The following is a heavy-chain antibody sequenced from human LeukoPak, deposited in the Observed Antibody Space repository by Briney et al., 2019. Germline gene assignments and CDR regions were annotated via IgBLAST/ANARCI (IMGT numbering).Heavy chain of an antibody. Sequence: GESLKISCKGSGYSFTSYWIGWVRQMPGKGLEWMGIIYPGDSDTRYSPSFQGQVTISVDKSISTAYLQWSSLKASDTAMYYCARRAAAGTSLYNWFDPWGQGTLVTVSS. CDR1: GYSFTSYW. CDR2: IYPGDSDT. D-gene: IGHD6-13*01. CDR3: ARRAAAGTSLYNWFDP. J-gene: IGHJ5*02. V-gene: IGHV5-51*01.